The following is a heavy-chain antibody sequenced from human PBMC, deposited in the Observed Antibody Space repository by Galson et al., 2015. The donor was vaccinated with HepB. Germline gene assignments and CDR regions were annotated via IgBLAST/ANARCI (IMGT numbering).Heavy chain of an antibody. Sequence: SLRLSCAASGFTFSSYAMSWVRQAPGKGLEWVSAISGSGGSTYYADSVKGRFTISRDNSKNTLFPQMNSLRAEDTAVYYCATRPSPYYDTSGEYWGQGTLVTVSS. J-gene: IGHJ4*02. CDR1: GFTFSSYA. CDR3: ATRPSPYYDTSGEY. V-gene: IGHV3-23*01. CDR2: ISGSGGST. D-gene: IGHD3-22*01.